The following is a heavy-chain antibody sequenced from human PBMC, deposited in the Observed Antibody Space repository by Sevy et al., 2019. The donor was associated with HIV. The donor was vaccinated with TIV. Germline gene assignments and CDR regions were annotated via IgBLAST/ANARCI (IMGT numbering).Heavy chain of an antibody. CDR3: ARGVVDFWSGYYTSWFDP. CDR2: IYHSGGT. CDR1: GGSISSGGYS. V-gene: IGHV4-30-2*01. Sequence: SETLSLTCAVSGGSISSGGYSWSWIRQPPGKGLEWIGYIYHSGGTYYNPSLKSRVTISVDRSKNQFSLKLSSVTAADTAVYYCARGVVDFWSGYYTSWFDPWGQGTLVTVSS. D-gene: IGHD3-3*01. J-gene: IGHJ5*02.